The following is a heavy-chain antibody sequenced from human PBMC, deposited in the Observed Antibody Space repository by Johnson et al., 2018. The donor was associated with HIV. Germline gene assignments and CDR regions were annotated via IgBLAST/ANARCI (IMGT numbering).Heavy chain of an antibody. V-gene: IGHV3-66*01. CDR3: TTDLIRRYYGSGLRDAFDI. CDR2: IYSGGST. CDR1: GFTFDDND. D-gene: IGHD3-10*01. J-gene: IGHJ3*02. Sequence: VQLVESGGGVVGPGGSLRLSSTVPGFTFDDNDMSRVRQAPGKGLEWVSVIYSGGSTYYADSVKGRFTISRDNSKNTLYLQMNSLKTEDTAVYYCTTDLIRRYYGSGLRDAFDIWGQGTMVTVSS.